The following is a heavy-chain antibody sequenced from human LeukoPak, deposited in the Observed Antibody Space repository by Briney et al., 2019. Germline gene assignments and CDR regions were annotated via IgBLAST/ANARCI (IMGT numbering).Heavy chain of an antibody. J-gene: IGHJ4*02. Sequence: ASVKVSCTPSGYTFTSYGINWVRQAPGQGLEWMGWIRVYNGDTNYAQKFKGRVTMTTDTSTNTAYMELRSLGSDDTAVYYCARGADYGDFYFDYWGQGTLVTVSS. V-gene: IGHV1-18*01. D-gene: IGHD4-17*01. CDR3: ARGADYGDFYFDY. CDR1: GYTFTSYG. CDR2: IRVYNGDT.